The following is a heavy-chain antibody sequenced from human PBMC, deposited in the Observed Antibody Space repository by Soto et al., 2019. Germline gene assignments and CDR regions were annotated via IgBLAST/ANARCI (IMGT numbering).Heavy chain of an antibody. CDR2: IYSGGST. V-gene: IGHV3-53*01. Sequence: GGSLRLSCAASGFTVSSNYMSWVRQAPGKGLEWVSVIYSGGSTYYADSVKGRFTISRDNSKNTLYLQMNSLRAEDTAVYYCARESSSSLDYYYGMDVWGQGTTVTVSS. J-gene: IGHJ6*02. CDR3: ARESSSSLDYYYGMDV. D-gene: IGHD6-13*01. CDR1: GFTVSSNY.